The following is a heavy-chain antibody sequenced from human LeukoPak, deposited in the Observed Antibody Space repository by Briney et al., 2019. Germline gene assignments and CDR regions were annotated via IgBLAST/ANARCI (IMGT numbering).Heavy chain of an antibody. J-gene: IGHJ4*02. D-gene: IGHD2-8*01. Sequence: GGSLRLSCAASGFTFSTYAMSWVRQAPGKGLEWVSTISSGGGFTYYSDSVKGRFTISRDSPKNTLCLQMNSLRAEDTAVYYCAKDLRIRAGVPDYWGQGTLVTVSS. CDR3: AKDLRIRAGVPDY. V-gene: IGHV3-23*01. CDR1: GFTFSTYA. CDR2: ISSGGGFT.